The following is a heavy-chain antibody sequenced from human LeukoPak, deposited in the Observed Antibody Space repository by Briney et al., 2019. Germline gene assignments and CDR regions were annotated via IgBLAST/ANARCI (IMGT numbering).Heavy chain of an antibody. Sequence: PGASLRLSCAASGFIFCDYYMSWIRQAPGKGLEWVSYISSSNTYTNYADSVKGRFTISRDNAKKSLDLQMNSLRVEDTAVYYCVRDSVIRGMDVWGQGTTVTVSS. CDR1: GFIFCDYY. CDR2: ISSSNTYT. D-gene: IGHD3-10*01. V-gene: IGHV3-11*06. CDR3: VRDSVIRGMDV. J-gene: IGHJ6*02.